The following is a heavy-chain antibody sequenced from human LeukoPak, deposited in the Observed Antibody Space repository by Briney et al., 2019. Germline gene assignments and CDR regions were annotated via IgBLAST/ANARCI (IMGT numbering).Heavy chain of an antibody. CDR3: ASVQLERRKYFDY. CDR2: ISYDGSNK. CDR1: GFTFSSYA. J-gene: IGHJ4*02. D-gene: IGHD1-1*01. V-gene: IGHV3-30*04. Sequence: GGSLRLSCAASGFTFSSYAMHWVRQAPGKGLEGVAVISYDGSNKYYADSVKGRFTISRDNSKNTLYLQMNSLRAEDTAVYYCASVQLERRKYFDYWGQGTLVTVSS.